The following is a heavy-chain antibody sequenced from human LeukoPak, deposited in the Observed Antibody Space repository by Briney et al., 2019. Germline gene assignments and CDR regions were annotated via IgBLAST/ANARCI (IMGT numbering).Heavy chain of an antibody. Sequence: GGSLRLSCAASGFTFSSYEMNWVRQAPGKGLEWISYISSGGSIIYYADSVKGRFTISRDNAKNSLYLQANSLRVEDTAVFYCSRDLYSSNWFGFDNWVQGTLVTVSS. D-gene: IGHD6-13*01. J-gene: IGHJ4*02. CDR2: ISSGGSII. CDR1: GFTFSSYE. CDR3: SRDLYSSNWFGFDN. V-gene: IGHV3-48*03.